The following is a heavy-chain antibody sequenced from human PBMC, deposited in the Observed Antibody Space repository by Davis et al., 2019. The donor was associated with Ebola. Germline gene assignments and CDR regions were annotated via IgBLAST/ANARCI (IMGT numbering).Heavy chain of an antibody. CDR3: ARAYSSGWGHYFDY. D-gene: IGHD6-19*01. CDR2: IYYSGST. J-gene: IGHJ4*02. CDR1: GGSFSGYY. V-gene: IGHV4-30-4*08. Sequence: LRLSCAVYGGSFSGYYWSWIRQPPGKGLEWIGYIYYSGSTYYNPSLKSRVTISVDTSKNQFSLKLSSVTAADTAVYYCARAYSSGWGHYFDYWGQGTLVTVSS.